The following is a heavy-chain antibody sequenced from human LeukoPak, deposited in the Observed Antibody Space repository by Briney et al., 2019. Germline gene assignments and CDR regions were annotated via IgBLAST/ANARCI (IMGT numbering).Heavy chain of an antibody. V-gene: IGHV4-4*02. CDR1: GGSISSSNW. J-gene: IGHJ5*02. CDR2: IYHSGST. CDR3: ARDRDYYGSGRPTNWFDP. D-gene: IGHD3-10*01. Sequence: SGTLSLTCAVSGGSISSSNWWSWVRQPPGKGLEWIGEIYHSGSTNYNPSLKSRVTISVDTSKNQFSLKLSSVTAADTAVYYCARDRDYYGSGRPTNWFDPWGQGTLVTVSS.